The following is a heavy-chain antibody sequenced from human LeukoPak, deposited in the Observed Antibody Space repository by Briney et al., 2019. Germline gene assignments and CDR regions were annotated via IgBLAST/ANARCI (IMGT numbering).Heavy chain of an antibody. J-gene: IGHJ4*02. CDR3: ATSRDSSGVG. CDR2: INQDGSVK. V-gene: IGHV3-7*01. CDR1: GFTFTSFW. Sequence: PGGSQRLSCAASGFTFTSFWMSWVRQAPGKGLEWVANINQDGSVKFYVDSVKGRFTISRDNARSSLYLQMNSLRAEDTAVYYCATSRDSSGVGWGQGNLVTVSS. D-gene: IGHD3-22*01.